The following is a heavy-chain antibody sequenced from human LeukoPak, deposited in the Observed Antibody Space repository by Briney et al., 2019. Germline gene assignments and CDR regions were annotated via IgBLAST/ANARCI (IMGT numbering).Heavy chain of an antibody. CDR1: GFTVSGNY. CDR2: IYSGGST. D-gene: IGHD3-10*01. Sequence: GGSLRLSRAASGFTVSGNYMSWVRQAPGKGLEWVSVIYSGGSTYYADSVKGRFTISRDNSKNTLFLQMNSLRPEDTAVYYCARGTYGNYYFDYWGQGTLVTVSS. J-gene: IGHJ4*02. CDR3: ARGTYGNYYFDY. V-gene: IGHV3-66*02.